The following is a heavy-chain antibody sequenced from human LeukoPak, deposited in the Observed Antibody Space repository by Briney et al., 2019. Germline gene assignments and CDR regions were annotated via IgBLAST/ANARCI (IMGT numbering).Heavy chain of an antibody. Sequence: GGSLRLSCAASGFTFSSYWMSWVRQAPGKGLEWVANIKQDGSEKYYVDSVKGRFTISRDNAKNSLYLQMSSLRAEDTAVYYCARGYYSQKYYFDYWGQGTLVTVSS. D-gene: IGHD2-15*01. CDR3: ARGYYSQKYYFDY. J-gene: IGHJ4*02. CDR2: IKQDGSEK. CDR1: GFTFSSYW. V-gene: IGHV3-7*03.